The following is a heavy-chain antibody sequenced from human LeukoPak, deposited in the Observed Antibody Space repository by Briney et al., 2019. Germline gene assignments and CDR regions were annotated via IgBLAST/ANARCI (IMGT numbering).Heavy chain of an antibody. D-gene: IGHD3-10*01. Sequence: GGSLRLSCAAPGFTVSSNYMSWVRQAPGKGLEWVSVIYSGGSTYYADSVKGRFTISRDNSKNTLYLQMNSLRAEDTAVYYCARDLPMVVSYYGMDVWGQGTTVTVSS. J-gene: IGHJ6*02. CDR1: GFTVSSNY. CDR2: IYSGGST. V-gene: IGHV3-66*02. CDR3: ARDLPMVVSYYGMDV.